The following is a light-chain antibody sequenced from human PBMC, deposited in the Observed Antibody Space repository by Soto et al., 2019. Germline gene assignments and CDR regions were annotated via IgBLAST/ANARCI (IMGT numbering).Light chain of an antibody. CDR3: QQYYSYWT. CDR2: KAS. CDR1: QSINTW. V-gene: IGKV1-5*03. J-gene: IGKJ1*01. Sequence: DIQMTQSPSTLSASVGDRVTITCRASQSINTWLAWHQQKPGKAPKLLIYKASTLESGVPSRFSGSGSGTEFTLTITSLQPDDFATYYCQQYYSYWTFGQGTKWISN.